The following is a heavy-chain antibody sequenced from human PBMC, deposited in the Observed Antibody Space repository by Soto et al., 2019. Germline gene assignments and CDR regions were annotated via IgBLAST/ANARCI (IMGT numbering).Heavy chain of an antibody. Sequence: SETLSLTCAVYGASLGGYDCIFIRQPPFKGLEWIVEINQSGGTNYNPSLKSRVTISMDTSKNQFSLRLSSVTAADTAIYYCARDPYANAFDIWGRGTMVTVS. D-gene: IGHD2-2*01. CDR3: ARDPYANAFDI. J-gene: IGHJ3*02. V-gene: IGHV4-34*01. CDR2: INQSGGT. CDR1: GASLGGYD.